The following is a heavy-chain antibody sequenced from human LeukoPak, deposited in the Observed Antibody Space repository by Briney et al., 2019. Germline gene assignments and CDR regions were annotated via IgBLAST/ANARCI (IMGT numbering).Heavy chain of an antibody. CDR2: IYSGGST. CDR3: AIDRGPRTGFMVREAYDY. CDR1: GFTFSSNY. J-gene: IGHJ4*02. V-gene: IGHV3-53*01. D-gene: IGHD3-10*01. Sequence: GGSLRLSCAASGFTFSSNYMSWVRQAPGKGLEWVSVIYSGGSTYYADSVKGRFTISRDNSKNTLYLQMSSLRAEDTAVYYCAIDRGPRTGFMVREAYDYWGQGTLVTVSS.